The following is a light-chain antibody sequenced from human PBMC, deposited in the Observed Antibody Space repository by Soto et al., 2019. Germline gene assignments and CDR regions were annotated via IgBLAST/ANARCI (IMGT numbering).Light chain of an antibody. CDR1: QSISSW. J-gene: IGKJ1*01. Sequence: DIQMPQSPSTLSASVGDRVTITCRASQSISSWLAWYQQKPGKAPKLLIYDASSLESGVPSRFSGSGSGTEFTLTISSLQPDDFATYYCQQYNSYPGTFGHGTKVEIK. CDR3: QQYNSYPGT. V-gene: IGKV1-5*01. CDR2: DAS.